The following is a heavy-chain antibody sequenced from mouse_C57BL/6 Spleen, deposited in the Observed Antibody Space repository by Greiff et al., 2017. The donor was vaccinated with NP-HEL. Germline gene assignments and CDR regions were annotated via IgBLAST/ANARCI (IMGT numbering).Heavy chain of an antibody. CDR2: ISGGGGNT. V-gene: IGHV5-9*01. CDR1: GFTFSSYT. J-gene: IGHJ3*01. Sequence: EVKLVESGGGLVKPGGSLKLSCAASGFTFSSYTMSWVRQTPEKRLEWVATISGGGGNTYYPDSVKGRFTISRDNAKNTLYLQMSSLRSEDTALYYCARYGVAGAWFAYWGQGTLVTVSA. CDR3: ARYGVAGAWFAY. D-gene: IGHD1-1*01.